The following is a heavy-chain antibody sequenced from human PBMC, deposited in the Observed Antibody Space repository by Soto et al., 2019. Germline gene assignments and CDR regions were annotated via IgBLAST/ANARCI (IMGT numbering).Heavy chain of an antibody. CDR3: ARASPVVTDA. CDR1: GGSISSYY. CDR2: IYYNGNT. J-gene: IGHJ6*02. Sequence: SETLSLTCTVSGGSISSYYWSWIRQPPGKGLEWIGYIYYNGNTNYNPSLKSRVTISVDRSKNQFSLKLSSVTAADTAVYYCARASPVVTDAWGQGTTVTVSS. V-gene: IGHV4-59*12. D-gene: IGHD5-18*01.